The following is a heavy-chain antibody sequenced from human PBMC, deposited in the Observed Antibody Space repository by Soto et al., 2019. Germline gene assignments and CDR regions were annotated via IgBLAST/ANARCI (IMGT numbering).Heavy chain of an antibody. Sequence: ASVKVSCKVSGYTLTELSMHWVRQAPGKGLEWMGGFDPEDGETIYAQKFQGRVTMTEDTSTDTAYMELSSLRSEDTAVYYCATDLPGGQLPHYYHGMDVWGQGTTVTVSS. J-gene: IGHJ6*02. CDR3: ATDLPGGQLPHYYHGMDV. D-gene: IGHD2-2*01. CDR1: GYTLTELS. CDR2: FDPEDGET. V-gene: IGHV1-24*01.